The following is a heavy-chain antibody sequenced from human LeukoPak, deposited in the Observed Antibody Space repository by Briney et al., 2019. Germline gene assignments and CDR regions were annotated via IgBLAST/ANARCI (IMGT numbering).Heavy chain of an antibody. CDR1: GFTFNSYA. Sequence: GGSLRLSCAASGFTFNSYAMCWVRQAPGKGLEWVSGIFGSGGSAHYADSVKGRFTISRDNSKNTVYLQMDSLRVEDTAVYYCGKTTTGYSSGRYPGWPVDYWGQGTLVTVSS. J-gene: IGHJ4*02. V-gene: IGHV3-23*01. CDR3: GKTTTGYSSGRYPGWPVDY. CDR2: IFGSGGSA. D-gene: IGHD6-19*01.